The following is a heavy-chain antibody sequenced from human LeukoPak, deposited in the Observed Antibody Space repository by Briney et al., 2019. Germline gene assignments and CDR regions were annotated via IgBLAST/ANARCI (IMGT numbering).Heavy chain of an antibody. V-gene: IGHV3-23*01. D-gene: IGHD3-9*01. CDR3: AKAEGYDILTGLDY. CDR1: GFTFSSYA. Sequence: RGSLRLSCAISGFTFSSYAMSWVRQAPGKGLEWVSGIGANGGSTYYADSVKGRFTISRDNSKHTLHLQMNSLRTEDTAVYYCAKAEGYDILTGLDYWGQGPLVTVS. J-gene: IGHJ4*02. CDR2: IGANGGST.